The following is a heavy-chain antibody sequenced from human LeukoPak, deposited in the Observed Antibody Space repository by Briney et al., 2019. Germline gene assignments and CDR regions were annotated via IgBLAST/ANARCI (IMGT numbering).Heavy chain of an antibody. CDR2: IYPGDSDT. D-gene: IGHD5-18*01. V-gene: IGHV5-51*01. CDR3: AREDTAMVTHPDY. J-gene: IGHJ4*02. Sequence: GESLKISCEGSGYNFTNYWIGWVRQMPGKGLEWMGIIYPGDSDTRYSPSFQGQVTISADKSISTAYMELSRLRSDDTAVYYCAREDTAMVTHPDYWGQGTLVTVSS. CDR1: GYNFTNYW.